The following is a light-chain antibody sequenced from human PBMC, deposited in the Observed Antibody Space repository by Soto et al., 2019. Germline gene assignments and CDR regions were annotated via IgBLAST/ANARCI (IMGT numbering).Light chain of an antibody. Sequence: DIVMTQSPDSLAVSLGERATINCKSNQSTSLRSNNKNFLAWYQQKPGQPPKLLISWASSRGSGVPDRFSGSGSVTDFTLTISSLQTDNVAVYYFQQCDGTPSTFGQGTRLEIK. V-gene: IGKV4-1*01. CDR3: QQCDGTPST. CDR2: WAS. CDR1: QSTSLRSNNKNF. J-gene: IGKJ5*01.